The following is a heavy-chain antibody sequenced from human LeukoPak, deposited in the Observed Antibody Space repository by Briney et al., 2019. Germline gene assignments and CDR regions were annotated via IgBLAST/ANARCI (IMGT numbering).Heavy chain of an antibody. CDR2: MNPNSGNT. CDR3: ARGLHCTNTSCRQGEWFDP. CDR1: GYTFASYD. V-gene: IGHV1-8*01. Sequence: AAVQVSCQASGYTFASYDIHWVRQATGRGVDWMGWMNPNSGNTGYAQKFQGRVTMTRNTSIATAYMELTSLRSEDTAMYYCARGLHCTNTSCRQGEWFDPWGQGALVTVSS. D-gene: IGHD2-2*01. J-gene: IGHJ5*02.